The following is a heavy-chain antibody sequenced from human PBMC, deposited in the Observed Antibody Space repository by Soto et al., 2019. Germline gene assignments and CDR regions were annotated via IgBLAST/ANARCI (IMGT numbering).Heavy chain of an antibody. J-gene: IGHJ4*02. D-gene: IGHD5-18*01. V-gene: IGHV4-34*01. Sequence: QVQLQQWGAGLLKPSETLSLTCAVYGGSFSGYYWSWIRQPPGKGLEWIGEINHSGSTNYNPSLKSRVTIAVDTSKNQFSLKLSSVTAADTAVYYCARGRVYSYGYAVYSGQGTLVTVSS. CDR3: ARGRVYSYGYAVY. CDR2: INHSGST. CDR1: GGSFSGYY.